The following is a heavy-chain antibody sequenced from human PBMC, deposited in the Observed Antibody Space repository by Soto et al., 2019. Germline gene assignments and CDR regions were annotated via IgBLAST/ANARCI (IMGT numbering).Heavy chain of an antibody. CDR2: ISGSGGST. V-gene: IGHV3-23*01. CDR3: AKGLDYTRAVDAFDI. CDR1: GFTFSSYA. J-gene: IGHJ3*02. D-gene: IGHD4-4*01. Sequence: GGSLRLSCAASGFTFSSYAMSWVRQALGQGLEWVSGISGSGGSTYYADSVKGRFTISRDNSNNTLYLQMNSLRAEDTAVYYCAKGLDYTRAVDAFDIWGQGTMVTVSS.